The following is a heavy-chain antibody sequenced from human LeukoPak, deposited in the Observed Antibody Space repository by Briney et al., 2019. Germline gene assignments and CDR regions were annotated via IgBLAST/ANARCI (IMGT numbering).Heavy chain of an antibody. V-gene: IGHV4-34*01. D-gene: IGHD3-10*01. CDR2: INHSGST. CDR1: GGSFSGYY. Sequence: SETLSLTCAVYGGSFSGYYWSWIRQPPGKGLEWIGEINHSGSTNYNPSLKSRVTISVDTSKNQFSLKLSSVTAADTAVYYCASRLWFGELILYWGQGTLVTVSS. CDR3: ASRLWFGELILY. J-gene: IGHJ4*02.